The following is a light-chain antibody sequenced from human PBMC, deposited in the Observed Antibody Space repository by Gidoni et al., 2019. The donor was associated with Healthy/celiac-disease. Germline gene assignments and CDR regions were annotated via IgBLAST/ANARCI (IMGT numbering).Light chain of an antibody. Sequence: EIVLTQSPATLSLSPGERATLSCRASQSVSSYLAWYQQKPGQATRPLIYDASNRATGIPARFSGSGSGTDFTLTISSLEPEDFAVYYCQQRSNWTPWTFGQGTKVEIK. J-gene: IGKJ1*01. CDR1: QSVSSY. V-gene: IGKV3-11*01. CDR3: QQRSNWTPWT. CDR2: DAS.